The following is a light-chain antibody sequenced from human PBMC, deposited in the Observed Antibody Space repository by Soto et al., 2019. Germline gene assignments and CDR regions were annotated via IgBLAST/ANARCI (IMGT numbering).Light chain of an antibody. CDR1: QTISSS. J-gene: IGKJ2*01. Sequence: DIQMTQFPPTLSASIGDRVTITCRASQTISSSLAWYQQKPGKAPKPLIYKASTLETGVPSRFSGSGSGTEFTLTISSLQPDDFATYYCQQYDSYSPYTFGQGTRLEIK. CDR3: QQYDSYSPYT. V-gene: IGKV1-5*03. CDR2: KAS.